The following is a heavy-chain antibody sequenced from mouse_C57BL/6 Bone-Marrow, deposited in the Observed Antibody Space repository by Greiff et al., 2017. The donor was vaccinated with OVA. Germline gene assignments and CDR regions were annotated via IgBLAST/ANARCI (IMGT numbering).Heavy chain of an antibody. CDR3: TRDRHYYGSSYPYWYFDV. J-gene: IGHJ1*03. V-gene: IGHV5-9-1*02. CDR1: GFTFSSYA. CDR2: ISSGGDYI. Sequence: EVHLVESGEGLVKPGGSLKLSCAASGFTFSSYAMSWVRQTPEKRLEWVAYISSGGDYIYYADTVKGRFTISRDNARNTLYLQMSSLKSEDTAMYYCTRDRHYYGSSYPYWYFDVWGTGTTVTVSS. D-gene: IGHD1-1*01.